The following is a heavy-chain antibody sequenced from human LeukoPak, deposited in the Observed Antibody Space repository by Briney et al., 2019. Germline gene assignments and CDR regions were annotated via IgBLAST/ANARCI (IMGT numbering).Heavy chain of an antibody. CDR3: ARDRGAYCGGDCYSGPGY. CDR2: IYSGGST. CDR1: GFTFSDYY. Sequence: GGSLRLSCAASGFTFSDYYMGWIRQAPGKGLEWVSVIYSGGSTYYADSVKGRFTISRDNSKNTLYLQMNSLRAEDTAVYYCARDRGAYCGGDCYSGPGYWGQGTLVTVSS. D-gene: IGHD2-21*02. J-gene: IGHJ4*02. V-gene: IGHV3-66*01.